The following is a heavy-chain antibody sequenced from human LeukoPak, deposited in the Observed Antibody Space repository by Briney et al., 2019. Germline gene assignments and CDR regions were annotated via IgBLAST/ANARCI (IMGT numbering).Heavy chain of an antibody. CDR3: ARGRSSTNGDAFDI. Sequence: GGSLRLSCAASGFTVSSNYMSWVRQAPGKGLEWVSVIYSGGSTYHADSVKGRFTISRDNSKNTMYLQMNSLRAEDTAVYYCARGRSSTNGDAFDIWGQGTMVTVSS. CDR1: GFTVSSNY. V-gene: IGHV3-53*01. J-gene: IGHJ3*02. D-gene: IGHD6-13*01. CDR2: IYSGGST.